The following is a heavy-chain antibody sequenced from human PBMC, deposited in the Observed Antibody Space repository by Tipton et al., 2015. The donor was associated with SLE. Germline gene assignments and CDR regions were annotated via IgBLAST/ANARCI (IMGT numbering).Heavy chain of an antibody. CDR2: INHSGST. V-gene: IGHV4-34*01. CDR3: ARGLPDFDY. Sequence: LRLSCAASGFTFSSYSMNWVRQPPGKGLEWIGEINHSGSTNYNPSLKSRVTISVDTSKNQFSLKLSSVTAADTAVYYCARGLPDFDYWGQGTLVTVSS. J-gene: IGHJ4*02. CDR1: GFTFSSYS.